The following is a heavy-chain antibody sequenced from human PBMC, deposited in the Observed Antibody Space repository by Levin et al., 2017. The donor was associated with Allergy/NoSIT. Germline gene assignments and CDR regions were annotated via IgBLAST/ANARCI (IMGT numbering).Heavy chain of an antibody. CDR2: FIFAFGTS. D-gene: IGHD3-3*01. CDR3: TGVATVFGVVSRETSFVMDI. J-gene: IGHJ6*01. V-gene: IGHV1-69*06. CDR1: GGTFNSYA. Sequence: EASVKVSCKASGGTFNSYAINWVRQAPGQGPEWMGGFIFAFGTSHYAQKFQGRVTITAEKSSSTSYMELNSLRFDDTAVYYCTGVATVFGVVSRETSFVMDIWGQGTTVTVSS.